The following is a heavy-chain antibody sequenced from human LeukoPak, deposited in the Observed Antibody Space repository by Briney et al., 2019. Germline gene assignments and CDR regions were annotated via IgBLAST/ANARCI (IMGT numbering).Heavy chain of an antibody. D-gene: IGHD6-13*01. CDR3: AKSIAAAGTGGY. Sequence: PSETLSLTCAVSGGSISSGGYSWSWIRQPPGKGLEWIGYIYHSGSTYYNPSLKSRVTISVDGSKNQFSLKLSSVTAADTAVYYCAKSIAAAGTGGYWGQGTLVTVSS. CDR2: IYHSGST. CDR1: GGSISSGGYS. J-gene: IGHJ4*02. V-gene: IGHV4-30-2*01.